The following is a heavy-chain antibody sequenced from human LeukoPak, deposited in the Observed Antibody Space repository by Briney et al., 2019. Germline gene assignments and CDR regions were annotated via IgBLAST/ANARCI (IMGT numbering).Heavy chain of an antibody. J-gene: IGHJ4*02. Sequence: SGPTLVKPTQTLTLTCTFSGFSLSTSGVGVGWIRQPPGKALEWLALIYWDDDKRYSPSLKSRLTITKDTSKNQVVLTMTNMDPVDTATYYCAHSGGKALTYYDLPGGPRYFDYWGQGTLVTVSS. CDR3: AHSGGKALTYYDLPGGPRYFDY. CDR1: GFSLSTSGVG. D-gene: IGHD3-22*01. CDR2: IYWDDDK. V-gene: IGHV2-5*02.